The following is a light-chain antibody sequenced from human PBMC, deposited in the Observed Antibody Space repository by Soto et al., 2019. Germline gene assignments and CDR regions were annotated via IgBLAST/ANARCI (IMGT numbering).Light chain of an antibody. Sequence: EIVLTQSPATLSLSPGERATLSCRASQSVISSYLAWYQQKPGQAPRLLIYGVSNRATGIPDRFSGSGSGTDSTLTISRLEPDDFAVYYCQQYGNSLTFGGGTKVDIK. CDR2: GVS. CDR1: QSVISSY. J-gene: IGKJ4*01. V-gene: IGKV3-20*01. CDR3: QQYGNSLT.